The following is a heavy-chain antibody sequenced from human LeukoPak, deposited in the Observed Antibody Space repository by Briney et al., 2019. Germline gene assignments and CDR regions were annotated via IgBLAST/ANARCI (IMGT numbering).Heavy chain of an antibody. J-gene: IGHJ4*02. CDR3: TRDPAFYGSGD. CDR2: IYYSGST. Sequence: PSETLSLTCTVSGGSISSYYWSWIRQPPGKGLEWIGYIYYSGSTNYNPSLKSRVTISVDTSKNQFSLKLSSVTAADTAVYYCTRDPAFYGSGDWGQGTLVTVSS. D-gene: IGHD3-10*01. V-gene: IGHV4-59*01. CDR1: GGSISSYY.